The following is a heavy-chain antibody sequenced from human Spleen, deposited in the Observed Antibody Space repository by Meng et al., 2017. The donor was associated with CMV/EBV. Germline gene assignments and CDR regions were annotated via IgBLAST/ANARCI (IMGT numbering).Heavy chain of an antibody. Sequence: ASVQVSCKASGYTFTSYDINWVRQATGQGLEWMGWMNPNSGNTGYAQKFQGRVTMTRNTSISTAYMELSSLRSEDTAVYYCARMGATYYDFWSGYLTTNYYYGMDVWGQGTTVTVSS. CDR2: MNPNSGNT. D-gene: IGHD3-3*01. J-gene: IGHJ6*02. CDR3: ARMGATYYDFWSGYLTTNYYYGMDV. CDR1: GYTFTSYD. V-gene: IGHV1-8*01.